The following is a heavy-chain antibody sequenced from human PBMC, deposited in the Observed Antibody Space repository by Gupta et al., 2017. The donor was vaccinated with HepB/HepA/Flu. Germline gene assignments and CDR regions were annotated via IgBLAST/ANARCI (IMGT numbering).Heavy chain of an antibody. Sequence: EVQLVESGGGVVQPGGSLRLSCAASGFTFDDYAMPWFRQAPGKGLEWVSLISGDGGSTYYADSVKGRFTISRDNSKNSLYLQMNSLRTEDTALYYCAKDPYYYGSGSFGWFDPWGQGTLVTVSS. D-gene: IGHD3-10*01. J-gene: IGHJ5*02. CDR1: GFTFDDYA. CDR3: AKDPYYYGSGSFGWFDP. V-gene: IGHV3-43*02. CDR2: ISGDGGST.